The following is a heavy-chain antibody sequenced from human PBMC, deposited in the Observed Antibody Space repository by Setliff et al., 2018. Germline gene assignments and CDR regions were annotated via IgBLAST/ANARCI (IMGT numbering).Heavy chain of an antibody. CDR1: GVTFSDYH. J-gene: IGHJ4*02. D-gene: IGHD6-6*01. V-gene: IGHV4-34*01. CDR2: INHRGST. CDR3: ARGRNVAARLLDS. Sequence: KPSETLSLTCAAYGVTFSDYHWTWIRQSPEKGLEWIGEINHRGSTSYNPSLKSRVTISVDTSKDQFSLKLISMTAADTAVYYCARGRNVAARLLDSWGQGTLVTVSS.